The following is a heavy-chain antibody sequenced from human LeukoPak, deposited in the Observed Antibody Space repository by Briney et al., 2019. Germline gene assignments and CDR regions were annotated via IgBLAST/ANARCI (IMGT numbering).Heavy chain of an antibody. CDR2: ISSGSSYI. V-gene: IGHV3-21*01. Sequence: TGGSLRLSCAASGFTFSSYAMNWVRQAPGKGLEWVSSISSGSSYIYYADSVKGRFTISRDNAKNSLYLQMNSLRAEDTAVYYCAELGITMIGGVWGKGTTVTISS. J-gene: IGHJ6*04. CDR3: AELGITMIGGV. D-gene: IGHD3-10*02. CDR1: GFTFSSYA.